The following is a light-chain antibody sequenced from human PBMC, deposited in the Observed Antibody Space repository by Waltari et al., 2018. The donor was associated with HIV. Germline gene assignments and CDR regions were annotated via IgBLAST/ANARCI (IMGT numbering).Light chain of an antibody. J-gene: IGKJ1*01. Sequence: EIGLAQSQGTLSLSAGERATLSCRDSQRVSTNYLAWYQQKPGQAPRLLIYGASNRATGIPDRFSGSGSGTDFTLTISRLEPEDFAVYYCQQYVISPWTFGQGTKVEIK. CDR2: GAS. CDR3: QQYVISPWT. CDR1: QRVSTNY. V-gene: IGKV3-20*01.